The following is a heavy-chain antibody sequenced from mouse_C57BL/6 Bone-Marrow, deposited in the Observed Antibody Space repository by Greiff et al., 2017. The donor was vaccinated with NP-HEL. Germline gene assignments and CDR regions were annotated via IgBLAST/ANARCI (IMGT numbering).Heavy chain of an antibody. CDR2: IDPENGDT. CDR1: GFNIKDDY. CDR3: TPYYYGSSQAWFAY. V-gene: IGHV14-4*01. J-gene: IGHJ3*01. Sequence: EVQVVESGAELVRPGASVKLSCTASGFNIKDDYMHWVKQRPEQGLEWIGWIDPENGDTEYASKFQGKATITADTSSNTAYLQLSSLTSEDTAVYYCTPYYYGSSQAWFAYWGQGTLVTVSA. D-gene: IGHD1-1*01.